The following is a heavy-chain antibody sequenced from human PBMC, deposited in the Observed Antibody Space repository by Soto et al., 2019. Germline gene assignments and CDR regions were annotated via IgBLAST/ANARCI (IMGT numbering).Heavy chain of an antibody. CDR1: GYTFTSYA. Sequence: ASVKVSCKASGYTFTSYAMHWVRQAPGQRLEWMGWINAGNGNTKYSQKFQGRVTITRDTSASTAYMELSSLRSEDTAVYYCGRVGPYDFWSGYYEYYFDYWGQGTLVTVSS. CDR3: GRVGPYDFWSGYYEYYFDY. D-gene: IGHD3-3*01. V-gene: IGHV1-3*01. CDR2: INAGNGNT. J-gene: IGHJ4*02.